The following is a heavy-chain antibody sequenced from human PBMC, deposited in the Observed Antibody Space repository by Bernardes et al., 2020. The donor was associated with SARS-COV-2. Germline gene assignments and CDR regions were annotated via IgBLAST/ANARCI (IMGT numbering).Heavy chain of an antibody. CDR1: GFTFSSYA. Sequence: GGSLRLSCAASGFTFSSYAMHWVRQAPGKGLEYVSAISSNGGSTYYANSVKGRFTISRDNSKNTLYLQMGSLRAEDMAVYYCARVGWFGELLNDYWGQGTLVTVSS. CDR2: ISSNGGST. J-gene: IGHJ4*02. CDR3: ARVGWFGELLNDY. V-gene: IGHV3-64*01. D-gene: IGHD3-10*01.